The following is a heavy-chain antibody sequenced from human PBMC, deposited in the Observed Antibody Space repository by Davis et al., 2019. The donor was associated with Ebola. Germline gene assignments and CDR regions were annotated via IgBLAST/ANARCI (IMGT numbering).Heavy chain of an antibody. V-gene: IGHV3-21*01. D-gene: IGHD6-19*01. Sequence: GESLKISCAASGFTFSSYSMNWLRQAPGKGLEWVSSISSSSSYIYYADSVKGRFTITRDNSKNTLYLQMNSLRAEDTAVYYCAREEGSGWPPPYYYYGMDVWGQGTTVTVSS. CDR1: GFTFSSYS. CDR2: ISSSSSYI. J-gene: IGHJ6*02. CDR3: AREEGSGWPPPYYYYGMDV.